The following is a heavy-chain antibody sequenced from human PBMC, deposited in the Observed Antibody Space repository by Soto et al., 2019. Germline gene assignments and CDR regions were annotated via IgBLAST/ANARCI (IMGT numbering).Heavy chain of an antibody. Sequence: GGSLRLSCATSGFTFRGSAIHWVRLASGKGLEWVGRIRSSANSFATAYGASVEGRFTISRDDSKNTAYLQMNSLKTEDAAVYYCTRRDDFGTCESHFWGQGTQVTVSS. CDR3: TRRDDFGTCESHF. CDR2: IRSSANSFAT. D-gene: IGHD4-17*01. CDR1: GFTFRGSA. V-gene: IGHV3-73*01. J-gene: IGHJ4*02.